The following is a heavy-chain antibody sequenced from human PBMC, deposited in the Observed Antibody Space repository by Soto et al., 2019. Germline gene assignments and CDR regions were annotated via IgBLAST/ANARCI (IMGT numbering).Heavy chain of an antibody. J-gene: IGHJ6*02. CDR3: ARSGAGRGLGFGLDV. CDR1: GFTLSSYT. Sequence: EVQLLESGGGLVQPGGSLRVSCAASGFTLSSYTMNWVRQAPGKGLEWVSLISGGGASTSYADSVKGRFTISRHSSKNTLYLQMNSLGAEDTALYYCARSGAGRGLGFGLDVWGQGTTVTVSS. CDR2: ISGGGAST. V-gene: IGHV3-23*01. D-gene: IGHD7-27*01.